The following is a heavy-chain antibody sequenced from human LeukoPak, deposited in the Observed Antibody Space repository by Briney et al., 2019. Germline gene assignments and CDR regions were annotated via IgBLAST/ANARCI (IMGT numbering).Heavy chain of an antibody. CDR2: IYPGDSDT. D-gene: IGHD2-2*01. CDR3: ARQGCSSTSCYFYYYGMDV. V-gene: IGHV5-51*01. Sequence: GESLKISCKGSGCSFTSYWIGWVRQMPGKGLEWMGIIYPGDSDTRYSPSFQGQVTISADKSISTAYLQWSSLKASDTAMYYCARQGCSSTSCYFYYYGMDVWGQGATVTVSS. J-gene: IGHJ6*02. CDR1: GCSFTSYW.